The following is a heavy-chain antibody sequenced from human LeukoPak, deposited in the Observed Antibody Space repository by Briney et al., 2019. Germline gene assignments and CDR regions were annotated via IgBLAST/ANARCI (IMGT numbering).Heavy chain of an antibody. CDR3: AKILLGELSSPSDY. J-gene: IGHJ4*02. CDR1: GFTFSSYA. V-gene: IGHV3-30*18. Sequence: PGRSLRLSCAASGFTFSSYAMHWVRQAPGKGLEWVAVISYDGSNKYYADSVKGRFTISRDNSKNTLYLQMNSLRAEDTAVYYCAKILLGELSSPSDYWGQGTLVTVSS. D-gene: IGHD3-16*02. CDR2: ISYDGSNK.